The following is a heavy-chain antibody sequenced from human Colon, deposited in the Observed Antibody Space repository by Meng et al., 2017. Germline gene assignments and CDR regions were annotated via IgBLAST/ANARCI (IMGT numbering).Heavy chain of an antibody. CDR2: ISYDEKNR. D-gene: IGHD1-20*01. CDR1: GFIFSYYA. V-gene: IGHV3-30*04. Sequence: GESLKISCTASGFIFSYYAIHWVRQAPGKGLEWVAVISYDEKNRYYADSVKGRFTISRDNSKDTLYVEMNSLRPEDTAVYYCAGGDKWNDLDYWGQGTLVTVSS. CDR3: AGGDKWNDLDY. J-gene: IGHJ4*02.